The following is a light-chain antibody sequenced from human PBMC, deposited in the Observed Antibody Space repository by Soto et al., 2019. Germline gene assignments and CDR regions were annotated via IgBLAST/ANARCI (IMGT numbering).Light chain of an antibody. Sequence: EIVLTQSPSTLSLSPGERATLSCRASQSVRGYLAWYQQKPGQAPRLLIHDASKRATGIPARLSGSGFGTDYTLTISSLDPEDFAVYYCQQRSKWRTFGQGTKVDIK. CDR1: QSVRGY. V-gene: IGKV3-11*01. CDR2: DAS. CDR3: QQRSKWRT. J-gene: IGKJ1*01.